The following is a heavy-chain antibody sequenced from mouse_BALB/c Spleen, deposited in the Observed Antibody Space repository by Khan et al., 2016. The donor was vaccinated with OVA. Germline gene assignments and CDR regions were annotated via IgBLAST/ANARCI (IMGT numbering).Heavy chain of an antibody. J-gene: IGHJ2*01. V-gene: IGHV1-7*01. CDR2: INPSTGYT. CDR1: GYTFINYW. D-gene: IGHD1-1*01. Sequence: VQLQESGAELAKPGASVKMSCKASGYTFINYWILWGKQRPGQGLEWIGYINPSTGYTEYNQNFKDKATLTADKSSSTAYMQLSSLTSEDSAVYYCARRGLRWYFDYWGQGTTLTVSS. CDR3: ARRGLRWYFDY.